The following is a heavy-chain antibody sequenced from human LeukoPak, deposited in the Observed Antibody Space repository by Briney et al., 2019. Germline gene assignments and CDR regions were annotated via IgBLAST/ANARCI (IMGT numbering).Heavy chain of an antibody. CDR1: GFTFGTYN. D-gene: IGHD6-13*01. CDR2: IRQDGSEK. CDR3: ARDSLGRAATGIAMDY. J-gene: IGHJ4*02. V-gene: IGHV3-7*01. Sequence: PGGSLRLSCAASGFTFGTYNMNWVRQAPGKGLEWVANIRQDGSEKYYVDSVKGRFTISRDNAKNSLYLQMNSLRAEDTAVYYCARDSLGRAATGIAMDYWGQGTLVTVSS.